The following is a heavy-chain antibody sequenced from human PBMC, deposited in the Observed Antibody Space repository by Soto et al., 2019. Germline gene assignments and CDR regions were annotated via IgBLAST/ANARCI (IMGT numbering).Heavy chain of an antibody. CDR2: FDPEEGET. D-gene: IGHD2-15*01. CDR3: AIFGSEAYCIGGSCFD. CDR1: GYTLTELS. J-gene: IGHJ4*02. V-gene: IGHV1-24*01. Sequence: ASVKVSCKVSGYTLTELSMHWVRQARGKGLEGMGGFDPEEGETIYAQKFQGRVTMTEDTSTDTACVELRGLRSDDTAEYYCAIFGSEAYCIGGSCFDWGQGTMVTVSS.